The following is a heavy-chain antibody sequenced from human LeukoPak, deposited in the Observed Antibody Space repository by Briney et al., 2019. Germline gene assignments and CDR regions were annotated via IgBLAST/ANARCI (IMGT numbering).Heavy chain of an antibody. CDR2: IYHSGST. V-gene: IGHV4-38-2*02. CDR1: GYSISSGYY. Sequence: SETLSLTCTVSGYSISSGYYWGWIRQPPGKGLEWIGSIYHSGSTYYNPSLKSRVTISVDTSKNQFSLRLSSVTAADTAVYYCARVTGYVMEDYFDYWGQGTLVTVSS. J-gene: IGHJ4*02. D-gene: IGHD6-13*01. CDR3: ARVTGYVMEDYFDY.